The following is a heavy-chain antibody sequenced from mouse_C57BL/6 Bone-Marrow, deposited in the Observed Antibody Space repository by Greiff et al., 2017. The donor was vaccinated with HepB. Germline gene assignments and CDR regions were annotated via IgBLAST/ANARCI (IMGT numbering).Heavy chain of an antibody. CDR1: GYTFTSYW. D-gene: IGHD1-1*01. CDR2: IYPSDSET. Sequence: VQLQQPGAELVRPGASVKLSCKASGYTFTSYWMDWVKQRPGQGLEWIGNIYPSDSETNYNQKFKDKATLTVDKSSSTAYMQLSSLTSGGSAVYYCAYDGHYYGSSYFDYWGQGTTLTVSS. V-gene: IGHV1-61*01. J-gene: IGHJ2*01. CDR3: AYDGHYYGSSYFDY.